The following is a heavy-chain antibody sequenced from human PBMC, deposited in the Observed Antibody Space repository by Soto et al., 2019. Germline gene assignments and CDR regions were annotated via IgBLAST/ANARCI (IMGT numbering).Heavy chain of an antibody. CDR3: ARGVKYGAYSRWFDP. Sequence: QVQLVQSGAEVKKPGASVKVSCKASGNTFTNYDINWVRQATGQGLEYLGWMNPNSGDTAYVQKFQGRVTMTWDTYITTAYMELRSLRSEDTAVYFCARGVKYGAYSRWFDPWGQGTLVTVSS. J-gene: IGHJ5*02. D-gene: IGHD4-17*01. V-gene: IGHV1-8*01. CDR2: MNPNSGDT. CDR1: GNTFTNYD.